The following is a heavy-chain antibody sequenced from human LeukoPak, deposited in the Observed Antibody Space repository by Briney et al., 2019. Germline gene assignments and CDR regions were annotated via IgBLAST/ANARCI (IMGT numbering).Heavy chain of an antibody. V-gene: IGHV3-15*01. J-gene: IGHJ4*02. Sequence: GVSLRLSCTASGFTVSSNYMSWVRQAPGRGLEWVGRIKSKTDGGATDYAAPVKGRFTISRDDSTNTLYLQMNSLKTEDTAVYYCTTSTTVRGVIITFYFDYWGQGTLVTVSS. D-gene: IGHD3-10*01. CDR3: TTSTTVRGVIITFYFDY. CDR2: IKSKTDGGAT. CDR1: GFTVSSNY.